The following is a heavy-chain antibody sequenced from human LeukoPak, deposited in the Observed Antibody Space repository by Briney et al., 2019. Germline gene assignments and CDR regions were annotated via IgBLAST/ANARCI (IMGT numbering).Heavy chain of an antibody. Sequence: GGSLRLSCAASGFTFSSYAMGWVRQAPGKGLEWVSSISASGSSTNYADSVKGRFTISRDNSKNTLYLQMSSLRAEDTAIYYCTKDLRGYTYGLGYWGQGTLVTVSS. D-gene: IGHD5-18*01. CDR2: ISASGSST. J-gene: IGHJ4*02. V-gene: IGHV3-23*01. CDR1: GFTFSSYA. CDR3: TKDLRGYTYGLGY.